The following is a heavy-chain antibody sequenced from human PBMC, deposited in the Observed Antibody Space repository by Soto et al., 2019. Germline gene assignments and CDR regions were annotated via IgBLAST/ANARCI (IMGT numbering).Heavy chain of an antibody. D-gene: IGHD3-3*01. CDR1: GDSISSYY. CDR3: ASFWSRYIDY. Sequence: SQTMSVKCTIAGDSISSYYWSWIRQPPGKGLERIGYIHYSGSTNYNPSLKSRVSISVDTSKNQFSLKLSSVTAADTAVYYCASFWSRYIDYLGQGNLVTVS. CDR2: IHYSGST. V-gene: IGHV4-59*01. J-gene: IGHJ4*02.